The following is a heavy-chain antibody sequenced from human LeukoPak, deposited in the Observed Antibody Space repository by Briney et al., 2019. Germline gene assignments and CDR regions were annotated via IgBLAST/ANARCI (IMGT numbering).Heavy chain of an antibody. V-gene: IGHV3-30*04. D-gene: IGHD4-17*01. CDR3: AKADEDYGDPSPAY. CDR1: GFTFSSYA. Sequence: GGSLRLSCAASGFTFSSYAMHWVRQAPGKGLEWVAVISYDGSNKYYADSVKGRFTTSRDNSKNTLYLQMNSLRAEDTAVYYCAKADEDYGDPSPAYWGQGTLVTVSS. J-gene: IGHJ4*02. CDR2: ISYDGSNK.